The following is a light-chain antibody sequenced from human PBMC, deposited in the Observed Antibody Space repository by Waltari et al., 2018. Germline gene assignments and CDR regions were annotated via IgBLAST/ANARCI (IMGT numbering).Light chain of an antibody. J-gene: IGKJ4*01. CDR2: DSI. V-gene: IGKV3-11*01. CDR3: QHRSTWPPT. Sequence: EIVLTQTPATLSLSPGERATLSCRASQSMNNYLAWYQQKPGQAPRLLIYDSINRATGIPARFSGGGSGTDFTLTITSLEPEDFAFYYCQHRSTWPPTFGGGTNVVL. CDR1: QSMNNY.